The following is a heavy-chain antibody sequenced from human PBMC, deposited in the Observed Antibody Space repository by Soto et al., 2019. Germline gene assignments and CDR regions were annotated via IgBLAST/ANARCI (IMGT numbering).Heavy chain of an antibody. J-gene: IGHJ6*03. Sequence: SETLSLTCTVSGGSISSYYWSWIRQPPGKGLEWIGYIYYSGSTNYNPSLKSRVTISVDTSKNQFSLKLSSVTAADTAVYYCARRSRWGDIVVVPAAISPARGQPYYYYYMDVWGKGTTVTVSS. CDR2: IYYSGST. D-gene: IGHD2-2*01. V-gene: IGHV4-59*08. CDR3: ARRSRWGDIVVVPAAISPARGQPYYYYYMDV. CDR1: GGSISSYY.